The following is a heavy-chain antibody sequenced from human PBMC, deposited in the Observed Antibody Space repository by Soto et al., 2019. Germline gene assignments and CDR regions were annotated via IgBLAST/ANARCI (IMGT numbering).Heavy chain of an antibody. Sequence: QVQLQQSGPGLVKPSQTLSLTCAISGDSVSTNSATWDWIRQSPSRGLEWLGRTYYRSKWENDYAVTVKAPXTXNXXTSNNQFSLQLNSVTPDDTAVYYCARLIGNSWLDSWGQGTLVTVSS. D-gene: IGHD2-8*01. CDR2: TYYRSKWEN. V-gene: IGHV6-1*01. CDR3: ARLIGNSWLDS. J-gene: IGHJ5*01. CDR1: GDSVSTNSAT.